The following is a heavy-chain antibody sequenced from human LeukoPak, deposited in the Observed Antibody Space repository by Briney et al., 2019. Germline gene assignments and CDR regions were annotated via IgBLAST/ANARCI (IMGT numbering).Heavy chain of an antibody. CDR2: ISYDGSNK. D-gene: IGHD5-18*01. V-gene: IGHV3-30-3*01. CDR3: ARDVDTAMGFGFDY. CDR1: GFTFSSYA. Sequence: PGRSLRLSCAASGFTFSSYAMHWVRQAPGKGLEWVAVISYDGSNKYYADSVKGRFTISRDNSKNTLYLQMNSLRAEDTAVYYCARDVDTAMGFGFDYWGQGTLVTVSS. J-gene: IGHJ4*02.